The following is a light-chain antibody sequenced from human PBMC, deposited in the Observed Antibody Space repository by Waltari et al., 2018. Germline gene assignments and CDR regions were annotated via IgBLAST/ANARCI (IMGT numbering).Light chain of an antibody. CDR2: LGS. J-gene: IGKJ1*01. CDR3: MQALQTPWT. CDR1: QSLLHSYGYKY. V-gene: IGKV2-28*01. Sequence: DIVMTQSPLSLPVTPGEPASISCRSSQSLLHSYGYKYLDWYLQKAGQSPQLLVYLGSNRASGVPDRFSGSGSGTDFTLKISRVEAEDVGVYYCMQALQTPWTFGQGTKVEIK.